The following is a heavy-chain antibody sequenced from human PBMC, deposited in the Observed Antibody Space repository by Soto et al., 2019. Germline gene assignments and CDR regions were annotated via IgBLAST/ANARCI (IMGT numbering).Heavy chain of an antibody. CDR3: ARGQLWSGYYTPFDY. J-gene: IGHJ4*02. CDR2: INHSGST. D-gene: IGHD3-3*01. Sequence: SETLSLTCAVYGGSFSGYYWSWIRQPPGKGLEWIGEINHSGSTNYNPSLKSRVTISVDTSKNQFSLRLSSVTAADTAVYYCARGQLWSGYYTPFDYWGQGTLVTVSS. V-gene: IGHV4-34*01. CDR1: GGSFSGYY.